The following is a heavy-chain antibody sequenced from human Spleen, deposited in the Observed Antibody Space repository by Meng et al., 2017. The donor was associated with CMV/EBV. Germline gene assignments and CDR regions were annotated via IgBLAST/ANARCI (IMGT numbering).Heavy chain of an antibody. D-gene: IGHD3-3*01. Sequence: TGYYMHWVRQAPGQGLEWMGWINPNSGGTNFAQKFQGRVTMTRDTSITTAYMELSRLRSDDSAVYYCARGLRIMIFGVDTSSRIRFDPWGQGTLVTVSS. CDR3: ARGLRIMIFGVDTSSRIRFDP. CDR2: INPNSGGT. V-gene: IGHV1-2*02. CDR1: TGYY. J-gene: IGHJ5*02.